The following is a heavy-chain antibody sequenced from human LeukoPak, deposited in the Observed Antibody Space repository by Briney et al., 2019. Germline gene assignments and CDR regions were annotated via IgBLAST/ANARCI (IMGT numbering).Heavy chain of an antibody. D-gene: IGHD3-22*01. CDR2: ISYDGSNK. V-gene: IGHV3-30*01. Sequence: GGSLRLSCAASGFTFSSYAMHWVRQAPGKGLEWVAVISYDGSNKYYADSVKGRFTISRDNSKNTLYLQMISLRAEDTAVYYCARDHYYDSSGYLDWGQGTLVTVSS. CDR3: ARDHYYDSSGYLD. CDR1: GFTFSSYA. J-gene: IGHJ4*02.